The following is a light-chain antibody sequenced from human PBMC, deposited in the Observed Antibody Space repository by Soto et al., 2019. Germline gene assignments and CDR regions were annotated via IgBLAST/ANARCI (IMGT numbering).Light chain of an antibody. V-gene: IGKV1-5*01. Sequence: DIQMTQSPSTLSASVGDRVTITCRASQSIGIWLAWYQHKPGKAPKVLIWNASTLQRGVPSRFSGSGSGTEFTLTISSLQPDDFATYYCQQYNNYATWTFGQGTKVEIK. CDR3: QQYNNYATWT. CDR1: QSIGIW. J-gene: IGKJ1*01. CDR2: NAS.